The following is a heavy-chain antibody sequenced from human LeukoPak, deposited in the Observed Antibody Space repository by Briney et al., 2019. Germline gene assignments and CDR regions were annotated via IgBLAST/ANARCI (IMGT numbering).Heavy chain of an antibody. Sequence: ASVKVSCKASGGSFSSYAISWVRQAPGQGLEWRGGIIPIFGTANYAQKFQGRVTITADESTSTAYMELSSLRSEDTAVYYCAREAFLVGAKYFDYWGQGTLVTVSS. V-gene: IGHV1-69*13. CDR2: IIPIFGTA. CDR3: AREAFLVGAKYFDY. J-gene: IGHJ4*02. D-gene: IGHD1-26*01. CDR1: GGSFSSYA.